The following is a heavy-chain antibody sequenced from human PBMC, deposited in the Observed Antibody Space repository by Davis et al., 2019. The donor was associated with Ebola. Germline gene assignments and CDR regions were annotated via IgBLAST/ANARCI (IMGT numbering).Heavy chain of an antibody. CDR2: ISSSGSTI. D-gene: IGHD2-2*01. J-gene: IGHJ6*02. CDR3: ARDGVPAADIGLYYYYYGMDV. V-gene: IGHV3-48*03. Sequence: PGGSLRLSCAASGFTFSSYEMNWVRQAPGKGLEWVSYISSSGSTIYYADSVKGRFTISRDNAKNSLYLQMNSLRDEDTAVYYCARDGVPAADIGLYYYYYGMDVWGQGTTVTVSS. CDR1: GFTFSSYE.